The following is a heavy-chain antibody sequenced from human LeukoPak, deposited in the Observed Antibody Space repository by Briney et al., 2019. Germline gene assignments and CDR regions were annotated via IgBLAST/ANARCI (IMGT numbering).Heavy chain of an antibody. Sequence: GGSLRLSCAASGFAFSNFDMHWVRQSTGGRLEWVAHILVNGDTQYAGSVKGRFTISRENAKSSVYLQMNSLRDGDTAVYHCIRDRFGERTFEIWGQGTMVTASS. V-gene: IGHV3-13*01. CDR3: IRDRFGERTFEI. CDR2: ILVNGDT. CDR1: GFAFSNFD. D-gene: IGHD3-10*01. J-gene: IGHJ3*02.